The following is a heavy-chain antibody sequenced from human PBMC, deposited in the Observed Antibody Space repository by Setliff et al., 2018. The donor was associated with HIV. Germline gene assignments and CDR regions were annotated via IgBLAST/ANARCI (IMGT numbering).Heavy chain of an antibody. CDR2: IYYSGST. D-gene: IGHD6-13*01. CDR1: GGSISSGGYY. V-gene: IGHV4-31*03. Sequence: KPSETLSLTCTVSGGSISSGGYYWSWIRQHPGKGLGWIGYIYYSGSTYYNPSLKSRVTISVDTSKNQFSLKLSSVTAADTAVYYCARGSSWQYYYYYYVDVWGKGTTVTVSS. J-gene: IGHJ6*03. CDR3: ARGSSWQYYYYYYVDV.